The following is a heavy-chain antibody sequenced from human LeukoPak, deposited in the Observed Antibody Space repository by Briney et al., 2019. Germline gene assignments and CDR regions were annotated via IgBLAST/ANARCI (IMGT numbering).Heavy chain of an antibody. Sequence: SETLSLTCAVSGGSFSSGSYYWSWIRQPPGKGLEWIGYIYYSGSTNYNPSLKSRVTISVDTSKNQFSLQLSSVTAADTAVYYCARWGTAVATWGQGTLVTVSS. D-gene: IGHD6-19*01. CDR3: ARWGTAVAT. CDR1: GGSFSSGSYY. J-gene: IGHJ5*02. V-gene: IGHV4-61*01. CDR2: IYYSGST.